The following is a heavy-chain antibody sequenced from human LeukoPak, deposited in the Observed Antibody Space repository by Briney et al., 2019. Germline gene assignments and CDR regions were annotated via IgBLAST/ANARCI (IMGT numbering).Heavy chain of an antibody. CDR1: GYTFTSYW. CDR3: ARHHSSSWDNWFDP. D-gene: IGHD6-13*01. J-gene: IGHJ5*02. V-gene: IGHV5-51*01. Sequence: ASVTVSCKASGYTFTSYWIGWVRQMPGKGLEWMGIIYPGDSDTRYSPSFQGQVTISADKSISTAYLQWSSLKASDTAMYYCARHHSSSWDNWFDPWGQGTLVTVSS. CDR2: IYPGDSDT.